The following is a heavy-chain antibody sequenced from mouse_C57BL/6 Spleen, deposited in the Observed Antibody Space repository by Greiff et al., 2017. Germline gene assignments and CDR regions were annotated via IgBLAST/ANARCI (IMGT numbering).Heavy chain of an antibody. D-gene: IGHD3-2*02. CDR2: IYPGNSDT. Sequence: VQLQQSGTVLARPGASVKMSCKTSGYTFTSYWMHWVKQRPGQGLEWIGAIYPGNSDTSYNQKFKGKAKLTAVTSASTAYMELSSLTNEDSAVYYCTREAQATGYYFDYWGQGTTLTVSS. J-gene: IGHJ2*01. V-gene: IGHV1-5*01. CDR1: GYTFTSYW. CDR3: TREAQATGYYFDY.